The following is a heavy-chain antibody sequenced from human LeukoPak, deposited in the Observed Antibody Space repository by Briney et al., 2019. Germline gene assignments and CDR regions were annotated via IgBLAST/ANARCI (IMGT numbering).Heavy chain of an antibody. D-gene: IGHD3-16*01. CDR1: RYTFTSYY. J-gene: IGHJ4*02. V-gene: IGHV1-46*01. CDR3: ARDLFTFVRSTAAGY. Sequence: GASVKVSCKASRYTFTSYYMHWVRQAPGQGLEWMGIINPSGGSTSYAQKFQGRVTMTRDTSTSTVYMELSSLRSEDTAVYYCARDLFTFVRSTAAGYWGQGTLVTVSS. CDR2: INPSGGST.